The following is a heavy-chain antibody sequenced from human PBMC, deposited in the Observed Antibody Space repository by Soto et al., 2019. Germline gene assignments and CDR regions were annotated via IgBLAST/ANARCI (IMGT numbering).Heavy chain of an antibody. D-gene: IGHD1-1*01. Sequence: SGPTLVNPTETLTLTCTVSGFSLSNARMGVSWIRQPPGKALEWLAHIFSNDEKSYSTSLKSRLTISKDTSKSQVVLTMTNMDPVDTATYYCERTPKPDGPGTFFDYSGQGPLVTVSS. CDR3: ERTPKPDGPGTFFDY. J-gene: IGHJ4*02. V-gene: IGHV2-26*01. CDR1: GFSLSNARMG. CDR2: IFSNDEK.